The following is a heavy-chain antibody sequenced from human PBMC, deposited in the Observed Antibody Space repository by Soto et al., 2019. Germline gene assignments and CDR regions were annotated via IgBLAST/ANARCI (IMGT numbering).Heavy chain of an antibody. CDR2: INWNGGST. D-gene: IGHD2-2*01. Sequence: PGGSLRLSCAASGFTFDDYGMSWVRQAPGKGLEWVSGINWNGGSTGYADSVKGRFTISRDNAKNSLYLQMNSLRAEDTALYHCARVSCSSTICQYPNWFDPWGQGTLVTVSS. V-gene: IGHV3-20*01. CDR3: ARVSCSSTICQYPNWFDP. CDR1: GFTFDDYG. J-gene: IGHJ5*02.